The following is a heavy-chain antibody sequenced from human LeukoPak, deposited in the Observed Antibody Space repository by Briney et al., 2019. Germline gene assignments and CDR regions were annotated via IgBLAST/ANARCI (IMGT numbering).Heavy chain of an antibody. CDR1: GGSIDTYY. Sequence: SETLSLTCTVSGGSIDTYYWNWIRQPPGKGLEWIGYIYYSGSTNYNPSLKSRVTISVDTSKNQFSLKLSSVTAADTAVYYCARDSNAIRIAARRVLGYWGQGTLVTVSS. CDR2: IYYSGST. CDR3: ARDSNAIRIAARRVLGY. D-gene: IGHD6-6*01. J-gene: IGHJ4*02. V-gene: IGHV4-59*01.